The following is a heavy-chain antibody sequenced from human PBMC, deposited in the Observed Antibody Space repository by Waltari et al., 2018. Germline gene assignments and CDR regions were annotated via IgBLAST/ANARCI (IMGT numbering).Heavy chain of an antibody. CDR1: GSTFTNDD. Sequence: QVQLVQSGAEVKEPGASVRVSCKSYGSTFTNDDINWVRQANGQGLGWMGVMNPLWENTCYAQNFQGRVIMTSDTSLTTAYMELSSLRFDDTAIYYCATARVERRRGSWFDPWGQGTLVTVSS. CDR2: MNPLWENT. V-gene: IGHV1-8*01. J-gene: IGHJ5*02. CDR3: ATARVERRRGSWFDP. D-gene: IGHD3-16*01.